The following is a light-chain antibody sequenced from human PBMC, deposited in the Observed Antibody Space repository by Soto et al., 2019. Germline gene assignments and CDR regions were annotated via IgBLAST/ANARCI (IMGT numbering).Light chain of an antibody. CDR2: GAS. CDR3: QQYGRSPLT. V-gene: IGKV3-20*01. J-gene: IGKJ4*01. CDR1: QSVNTRY. Sequence: DIVLTQSPGTLSLSPGERVTLSCRASQSVNTRYLAWYQQKPGQAPRLLIYGASSRATGIPDRFSGSGSGTDFTLTISRLEPEDFAMYYCQQYGRSPLTFGGGTKVEIK.